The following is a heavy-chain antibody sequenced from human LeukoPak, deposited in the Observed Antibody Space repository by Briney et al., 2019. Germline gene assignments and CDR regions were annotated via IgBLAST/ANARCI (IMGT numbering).Heavy chain of an antibody. J-gene: IGHJ4*02. CDR2: IKQDGSEK. V-gene: IGHV3-7*05. CDR3: AKDQYYDSRGYYSPFDY. CDR1: GFTFSSYW. Sequence: GGSLRLSCAASGFTFSSYWMSWVRQAPGKGLEWVANIKQDGSEKYYVDSVKGRFTISRDNAKNSLYLQMNSLRAEDTAVYYCAKDQYYDSRGYYSPFDYWGQGTLVTVSS. D-gene: IGHD3-22*01.